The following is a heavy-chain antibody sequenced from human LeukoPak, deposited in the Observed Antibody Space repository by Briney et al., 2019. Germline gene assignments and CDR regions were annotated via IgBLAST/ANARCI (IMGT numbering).Heavy chain of an antibody. CDR1: GGSISSYY. CDR2: IYYNGNT. J-gene: IGHJ6*03. Sequence: PSETLSLTCTVSGGSISSYYWNWIRQPPGKGLEWIGYIYYNGNTNTNPSLKNRLTMTVDTSKNQFSLKLNSVTAADTAVYYCARGGTGVGAYYYYMDVWGKGTTVTVSS. CDR3: ARGGTGVGAYYYYMDV. D-gene: IGHD1-26*01. V-gene: IGHV4-59*01.